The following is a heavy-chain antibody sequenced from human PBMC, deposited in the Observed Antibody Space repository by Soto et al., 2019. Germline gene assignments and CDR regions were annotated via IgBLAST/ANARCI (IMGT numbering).Heavy chain of an antibody. CDR1: GFAFSSYA. V-gene: IGHV3-23*01. CDR3: ARDFRLVPSAIQYYYYGLGV. J-gene: IGHJ6*02. CDR2: ISPGGDST. D-gene: IGHD2-2*02. Sequence: PGGSLRLSCAASGFAFSSYALTCVRQAPGKGLKWVSGISPGGDSTHYADSVRGRFTISRDNSKNTLYLQMNSLRAEDAAVYFCARDFRLVPSAIQYYYYGLGVWGPGTTVTVSS.